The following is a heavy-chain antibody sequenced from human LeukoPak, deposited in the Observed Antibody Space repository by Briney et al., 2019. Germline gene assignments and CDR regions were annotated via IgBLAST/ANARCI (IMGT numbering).Heavy chain of an antibody. V-gene: IGHV3-74*01. D-gene: IGHD2-15*01. J-gene: IGHJ5*02. Sequence: GGSLRLSCADSGFAFSGYWMHSVRQTPGKGLVWGSCISADGSVTRYADSVKGRFTISRVNTKSTLYLQMHSLRAEDTAVYYCATAGGDGSRMGFDPWGQGTLVTVSS. CDR2: ISADGSVT. CDR1: GFAFSGYW. CDR3: ATAGGDGSRMGFDP.